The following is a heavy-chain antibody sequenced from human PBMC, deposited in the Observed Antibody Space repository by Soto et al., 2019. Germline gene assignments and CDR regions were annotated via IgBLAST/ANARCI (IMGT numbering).Heavy chain of an antibody. D-gene: IGHD2-2*02. V-gene: IGHV3-21*01. CDR1: GFAVSSYS. CDR3: ARDIPLIGAVWGCDP. CDR2: LRANNNYI. Sequence: WGCLRLSGTAGGFAVSSYSMNIARQAEGNGRRWVSSLRANNNYICYADSVTGRFTISRDNGRNSLYLQMNSLRAEDTAVYYCARDIPLIGAVWGCDPWGQGTRCTVAS. J-gene: IGHJ5*02.